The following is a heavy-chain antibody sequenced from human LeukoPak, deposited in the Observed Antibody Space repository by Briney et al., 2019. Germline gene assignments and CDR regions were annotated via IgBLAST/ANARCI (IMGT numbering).Heavy chain of an antibody. CDR2: ISGSGGST. V-gene: IGHV3-23*01. J-gene: IGHJ4*02. CDR1: GFTFSSYA. Sequence: GGSLRLSCAASGFTFSSYAMSWVRQALGKGLEGVSAISGSGGSTYYADSVKGRFTISRDNSKNTLYLQMNSLRAEDTAVYYCAKSAVSSTSCHSIDYWGQGTLVTVSS. CDR3: AKSAVSSTSCHSIDY. D-gene: IGHD2-2*01.